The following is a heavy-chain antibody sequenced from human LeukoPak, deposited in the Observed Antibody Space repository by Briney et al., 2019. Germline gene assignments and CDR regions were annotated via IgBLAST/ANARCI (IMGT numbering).Heavy chain of an antibody. CDR2: ISGSASST. D-gene: IGHD5-24*01. V-gene: IGHV3-23*01. J-gene: IGHJ4*02. Sequence: PGGSLRLSCAASGFTFSNYAMSWVRQAPGKRLEWVSAISGSASSTYHADSVKGRFTISRDNSKNTLYLQMNSLIAEDTAVYYCAKSGYNRFDYWGQGTRVTVSS. CDR3: AKSGYNRFDY. CDR1: GFTFSNYA.